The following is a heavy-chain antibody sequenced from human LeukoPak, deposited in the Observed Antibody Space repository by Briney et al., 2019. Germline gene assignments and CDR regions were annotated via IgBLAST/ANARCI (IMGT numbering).Heavy chain of an antibody. J-gene: IGHJ4*02. V-gene: IGHV3-15*05. CDR2: IKSETDGGTT. CDR3: TTNRPHCSGGSCSDY. D-gene: IGHD2-15*01. Sequence: GGSLRLSCVASGFTFSNAWMSWVRQAPGKGLEWVARIKSETDGGTTAYAAPVKGRFTISRDDSENTLYLQMNSLKTEDTALYYCTTNRPHCSGGSCSDYWGQGTLVTVSS. CDR1: GFTFSNAW.